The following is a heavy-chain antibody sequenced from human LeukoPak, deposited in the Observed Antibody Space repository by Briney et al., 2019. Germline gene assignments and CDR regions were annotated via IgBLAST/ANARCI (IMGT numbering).Heavy chain of an antibody. D-gene: IGHD3-22*01. J-gene: IGHJ4*02. CDR2: ITGDGGST. CDR1: GFAFGNYA. Sequence: PGGSLRLSCAASGFAFGNYATAWVRQAPGKGLSWVTGITGDGGSTYYADSVKGRFTISRDNSKNTLYLQMNSLRVEDTAVYYCAKRDYSQSSDYFPLFDNWGQGTLVTVSS. CDR3: AKRDYSQSSDYFPLFDN. V-gene: IGHV3-23*01.